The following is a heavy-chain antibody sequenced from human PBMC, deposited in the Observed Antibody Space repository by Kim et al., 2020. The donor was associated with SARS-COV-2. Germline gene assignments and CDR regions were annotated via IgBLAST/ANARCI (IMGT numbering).Heavy chain of an antibody. D-gene: IGHD5-12*01. CDR1: GYTFTSYG. Sequence: ASVKVSCKASGYTFTSYGISWVRQAPGQGLEWMGWISAYNGNTNYAQKLQGRVTMTTDTSTSTAYMELRSLRSDDTVVYYCARLDSGSMGVYYYGMDVWGQGTTVTVSS. CDR3: ARLDSGSMGVYYYGMDV. CDR2: ISAYNGNT. V-gene: IGHV1-18*01. J-gene: IGHJ6*02.